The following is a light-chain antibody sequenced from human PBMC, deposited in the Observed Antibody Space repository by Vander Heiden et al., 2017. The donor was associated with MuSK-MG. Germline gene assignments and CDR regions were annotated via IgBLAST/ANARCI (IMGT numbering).Light chain of an antibody. V-gene: IGKV1-5*02. CDR3: QEYKNFSPT. CDR2: EAS. Sequence: DIQMTQSPSGLSASVGDRVTILCRASQSVDRYLAWYQQKPGKAPKVLIYEASRLESGVPSRFSGSGSGTEFTLTITSLQPDDFATYYCQEYKNFSPTVGQGTKVEVK. CDR1: QSVDRY. J-gene: IGKJ1*01.